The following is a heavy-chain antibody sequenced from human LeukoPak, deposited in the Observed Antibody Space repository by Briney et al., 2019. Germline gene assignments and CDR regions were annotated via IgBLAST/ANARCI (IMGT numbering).Heavy chain of an antibody. CDR1: EYDFANYW. CDR3: ARRRDSDTYLDP. V-gene: IGHV5-51*01. D-gene: IGHD2/OR15-2a*01. Sequence: GESLKISCKGPEYDFANYWIGWVRQMPGRGLEWMGIVHPATSTIHYSPSSQGQVTISVDRSVSTAYLQWTSLKASDSGMYFCARRRDSDTYLDPWGQGTLVTVSS. CDR2: VHPATSTI. J-gene: IGHJ5*02.